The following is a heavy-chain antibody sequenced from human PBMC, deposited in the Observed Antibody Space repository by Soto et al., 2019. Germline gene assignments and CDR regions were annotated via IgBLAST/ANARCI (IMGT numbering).Heavy chain of an antibody. V-gene: IGHV3-30-3*01. CDR1: GFSFSISP. J-gene: IGHJ4*02. CDR3: ARDPKTSGGQHWAFNYFDS. D-gene: IGHD7-27*01. CDR2: ISYDGTNK. Sequence: QVQLVESGGGVVQPGRSRRLSCAASGFSFSISPMHWVRQAPGKGPEWVALISYDGTNKFYADSVKGRFTISRDNSKSTLYLQVDSLRPEDAAVYYCARDPKTSGGQHWAFNYFDSWGQGTLVTVSS.